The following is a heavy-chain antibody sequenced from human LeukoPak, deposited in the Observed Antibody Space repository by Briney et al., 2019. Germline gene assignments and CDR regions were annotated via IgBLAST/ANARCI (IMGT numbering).Heavy chain of an antibody. D-gene: IGHD6-13*01. V-gene: IGHV4-38-2*02. J-gene: IGHJ4*02. CDR1: GQSLDSTYY. CDR3: ARVSSSWPYLDY. Sequence: SETLSLTCTVSGQSLDSTYYWAWIRQPPGKWLEWIGSIYHSGSTYYNPSLKSRVTISVDTSKNQFSLKLSSVTAADTAVYYCARVSSSWPYLDYWGQGTLVTVSS. CDR2: IYHSGST.